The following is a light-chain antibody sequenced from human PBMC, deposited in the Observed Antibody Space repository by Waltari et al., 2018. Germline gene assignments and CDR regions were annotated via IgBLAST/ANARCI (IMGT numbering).Light chain of an antibody. V-gene: IGKV1-27*01. CDR3: QKYDSVPLT. CDR1: QVISNY. CDR2: GAS. J-gene: IGKJ3*01. Sequence: DIQMTQSPSSLSASVGDRVTITCRAGQVISNYLAWYQQKPGKGPELLVYGASTLQSGVPTRCSGSVSGTDFTLTISSLQPEDVATYYCQKYDSVPLTFGPGTKVDIK.